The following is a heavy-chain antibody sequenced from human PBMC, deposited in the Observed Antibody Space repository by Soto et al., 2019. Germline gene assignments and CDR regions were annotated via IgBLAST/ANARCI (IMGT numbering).Heavy chain of an antibody. Sequence: GGSLRLSCAASGFTFSDYGMHWVRQAPGKGLEWVAVIWYDGNNKYYADSVKGRFTISRDNSNNTLYVQMTSLRAEDTAVYYCARGLHSLFDYWGQGTLVTVSS. D-gene: IGHD2-21*01. CDR1: GFTFSDYG. CDR2: IWYDGNNK. J-gene: IGHJ4*02. V-gene: IGHV3-33*01. CDR3: ARGLHSLFDY.